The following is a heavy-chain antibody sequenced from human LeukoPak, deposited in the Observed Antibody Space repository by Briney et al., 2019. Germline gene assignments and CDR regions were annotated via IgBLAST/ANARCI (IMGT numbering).Heavy chain of an antibody. CDR1: GGSISSYY. CDR2: IYYSGST. CDR3: ARMRYEDYYDNSANRYYYYGMDV. V-gene: IGHV4-59*08. D-gene: IGHD3-22*01. J-gene: IGHJ6*02. Sequence: SETLSLTCTVSGGSISSYYWSWIRQPPGKGLEWSGYIYYSGSTNYNPSLKSRVTISVDTSKNQFSLKLSSVTAADTAVYYCARMRYEDYYDNSANRYYYYGMDVWGQGTTVTVSS.